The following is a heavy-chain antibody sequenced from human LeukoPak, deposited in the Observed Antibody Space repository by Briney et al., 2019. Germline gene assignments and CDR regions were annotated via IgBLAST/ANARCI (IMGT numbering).Heavy chain of an antibody. Sequence: SETLSLPCTVAGGSISSYYWSWIRQPAGKGLEWIGRIYTSGSTNYNPSLKSRVTMSVDTSKNQFSLKLSSVTAADTAVYYCAREIRVEDCSGGSCYSRWFDPWGQGTLVTVSS. J-gene: IGHJ5*02. CDR1: GGSISSYY. CDR3: AREIRVEDCSGGSCYSRWFDP. D-gene: IGHD2-15*01. V-gene: IGHV4-4*07. CDR2: IYTSGST.